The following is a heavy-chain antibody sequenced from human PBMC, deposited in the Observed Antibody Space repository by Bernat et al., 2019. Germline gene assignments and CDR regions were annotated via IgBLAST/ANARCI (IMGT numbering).Heavy chain of an antibody. V-gene: IGHV1-69*02. CDR1: GGTFSSYT. CDR3: ARVGRDYDILTGLDY. CDR2: IIPILGIA. Sequence: QVQLVQSGAEVKKPGSSVKVSCKASGGTFSSYTISWVRQAPGQGLEWMGRIIPILGIANYAQKFQGRVTITADKSTSTAYMELSSLRSEDTAVYYCARVGRDYDILTGLDYWGQGTLVTVSS. J-gene: IGHJ4*02. D-gene: IGHD3-9*01.